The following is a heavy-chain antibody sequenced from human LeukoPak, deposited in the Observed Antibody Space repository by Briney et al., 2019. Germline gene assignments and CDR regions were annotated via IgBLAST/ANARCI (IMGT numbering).Heavy chain of an antibody. D-gene: IGHD6-13*01. Sequence: SETLSLTCTVSGGSISGYYWNWIRQPPGKGLEWIGYIYYSGSTNYNPSLKSRVTMSLDTSKNQFSLKLSSVTAADTAVYHCARAGAAAGTPFDYWGQGTLVTVSS. CDR2: IYYSGST. CDR3: ARAGAAAGTPFDY. V-gene: IGHV4-59*01. J-gene: IGHJ4*02. CDR1: GGSISGYY.